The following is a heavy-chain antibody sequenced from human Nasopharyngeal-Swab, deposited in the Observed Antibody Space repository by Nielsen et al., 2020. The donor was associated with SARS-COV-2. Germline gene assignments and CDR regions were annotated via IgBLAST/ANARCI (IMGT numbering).Heavy chain of an antibody. J-gene: IGHJ6*02. CDR3: ARGRGGGYDPWGYYYYDMDV. CDR2: ISTSSSYL. Sequence: GGSLRLSRAASGFTLSSNSMNWVRQAPGKGLEWVSSISTSSSYLYYADSVKGRFTISRDNPKNSLYLQMNSLRTEDTAVYYCARGRGGGYDPWGYYYYDMDVWGHGTTVTVSS. D-gene: IGHD5-12*01. CDR1: GFTLSSNS. V-gene: IGHV3-21*01.